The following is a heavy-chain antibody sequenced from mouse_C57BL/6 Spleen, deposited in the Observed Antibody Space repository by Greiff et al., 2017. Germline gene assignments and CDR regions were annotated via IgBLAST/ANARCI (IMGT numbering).Heavy chain of an antibody. Sequence: QVQLQQPGAELVKPGASVKMSCKASGYTFTSYWITWVKQRPGQGLEWIGDIYPGSGSTNYNEKFKSKATLTVDTSSSTAYMQLSSLPSEDSAVYYCARVSYYYGSSPWLADWGKGTLVTVSA. CDR3: ARVSYYYGSSPWLAD. CDR2: IYPGSGST. CDR1: GYTFTSYW. D-gene: IGHD1-1*01. J-gene: IGHJ3*01. V-gene: IGHV1-55*01.